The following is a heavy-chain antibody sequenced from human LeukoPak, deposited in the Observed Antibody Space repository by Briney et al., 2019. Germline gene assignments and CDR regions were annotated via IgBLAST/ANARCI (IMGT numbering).Heavy chain of an antibody. D-gene: IGHD3-3*01. CDR2: MNPSSGNT. J-gene: IGHJ6*03. CDR3: ARGSLNRFLEWFDYYYYYYMDV. Sequence: HWASVKVSCKASGYTFTSYDINWVRQATGQGLEWMGWMNPSSGNTGYAQKFQDRVTITWNTSISTAYMDLRSLRSEDTAVYYCARGSLNRFLEWFDYYYYYYMDVWRKETSVTVPS. CDR1: GYTFTSYD. V-gene: IGHV1-8*01.